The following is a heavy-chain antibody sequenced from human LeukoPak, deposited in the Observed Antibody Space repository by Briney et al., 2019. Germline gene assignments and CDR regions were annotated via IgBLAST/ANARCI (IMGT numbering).Heavy chain of an antibody. V-gene: IGHV1-8*02. D-gene: IGHD6-13*01. J-gene: IGHJ4*02. CDR3: ARVPGIAAAGTPFGY. CDR1: GYTFTSYG. CDR2: MNPNSGNT. Sequence: ASVKVSCKASGYTFTSYGISWVRQAPGQGLEWMGWMNPNSGNTGYAQKFQGRVTMTRNTSISTAYMELSSLRSEDTAVYYCARVPGIAAAGTPFGYWGQGTLVTVSS.